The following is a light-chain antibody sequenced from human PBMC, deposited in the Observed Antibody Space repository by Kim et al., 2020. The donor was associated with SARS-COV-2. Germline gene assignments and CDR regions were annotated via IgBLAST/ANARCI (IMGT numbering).Light chain of an antibody. Sequence: LSPGARASLSCTASHRIGTDLAWYQQKPGQAPRLLIYHAFTRATGIPARISGSGSVTEFTLTISSLQSEDFAVYYCQQYNDWPLTFGGGTKVDIK. CDR3: QQYNDWPLT. J-gene: IGKJ4*01. V-gene: IGKV3D-15*01. CDR1: HRIGTD. CDR2: HAF.